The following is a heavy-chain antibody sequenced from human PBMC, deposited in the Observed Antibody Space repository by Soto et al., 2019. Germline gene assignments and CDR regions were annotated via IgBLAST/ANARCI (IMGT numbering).Heavy chain of an antibody. V-gene: IGHV3-23*01. CDR2: ISGSGGTT. CDR3: AKALEYSSSPLDF. CDR1: GFTFSRHA. D-gene: IGHD3-22*01. Sequence: PGGSLRLSCAASGFTFSRHAINWVRQAPGKGLEWVSDISGSGGTTSYADSVKGRFTISRDNSKNMLYLQMNSLRADDTAVYYCAKALEYSSSPLDFWGQGTLVTVSS. J-gene: IGHJ4*02.